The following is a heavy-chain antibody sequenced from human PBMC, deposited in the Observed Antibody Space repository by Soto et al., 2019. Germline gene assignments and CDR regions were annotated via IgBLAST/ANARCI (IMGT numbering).Heavy chain of an antibody. CDR3: ARDIGSYAYGEGY. D-gene: IGHD3-10*01. Sequence: SETLSLTCSVSGGSINSYWWSWIRQPAGKGLEWIGRVYSSGTTDYNPSLNSRATMSVETSKNQFSLKLSSVTAADTAVYYCARDIGSYAYGEGYWGQGIQVTVSS. CDR2: VYSSGTT. J-gene: IGHJ4*02. V-gene: IGHV4-4*07. CDR1: GGSINSYW.